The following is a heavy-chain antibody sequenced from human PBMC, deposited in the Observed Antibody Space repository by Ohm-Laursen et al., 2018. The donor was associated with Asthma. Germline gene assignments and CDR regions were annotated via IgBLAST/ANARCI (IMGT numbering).Heavy chain of an antibody. CDR3: ARDPPVTTVTTGEYFDY. J-gene: IGHJ4*02. Sequence: SLRLSCAASGFTFSNYYMSWIRQAPGKGLEWVSYISTTSNTIYYADSVKGRFTISRDNAKSSLYLQMNNLRADDTAVYYCARDPPVTTVTTGEYFDYWGQGTLVTVTS. V-gene: IGHV3-11*01. CDR2: ISTTSNTI. CDR1: GFTFSNYY. D-gene: IGHD4-17*01.